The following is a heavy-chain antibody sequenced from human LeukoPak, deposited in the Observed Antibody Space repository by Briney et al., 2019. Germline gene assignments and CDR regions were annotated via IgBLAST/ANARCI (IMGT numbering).Heavy chain of an antibody. CDR2: ISSSGSTI. Sequence: PGGSLRLSCAASGFTFSSYAMNWVRQAPGKGLEWVSYISSSGSTIYYADSVKGRFTISRDNAKNSLYLRMNSLRAEDTAVYYCARDLGTTVTTYLDYWGQGTLVTVSS. V-gene: IGHV3-48*04. CDR3: ARDLGTTVTTYLDY. D-gene: IGHD4-17*01. J-gene: IGHJ4*02. CDR1: GFTFSSYA.